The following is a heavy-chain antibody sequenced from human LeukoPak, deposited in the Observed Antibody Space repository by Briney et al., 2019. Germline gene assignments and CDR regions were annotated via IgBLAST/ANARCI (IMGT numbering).Heavy chain of an antibody. Sequence: SVKVSCKASGGTFSSYAISWVRQAPGQGLEWMGGIIPIFGTANYAQKFQGRVTITADESTSTAYMELSSLRSEDTAVYYRARTTYYYDSSDYYYGMDVWSQGTTVTVSS. V-gene: IGHV1-69*01. CDR1: GGTFSSYA. D-gene: IGHD3-22*01. J-gene: IGHJ6*02. CDR2: IIPIFGTA. CDR3: ARTTYYYDSSDYYYGMDV.